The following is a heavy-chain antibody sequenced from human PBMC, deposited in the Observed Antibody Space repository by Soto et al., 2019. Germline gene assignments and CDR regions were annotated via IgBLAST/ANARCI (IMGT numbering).Heavy chain of an antibody. CDR1: GGSISSSTFY. J-gene: IGHJ4*02. D-gene: IGHD3-9*01. CDR3: AYFDWLPY. V-gene: IGHV4-39*01. Sequence: QLQLQESGPGLVKPSETLSLTCTVSGGSISSSTFYRGWIRQPPGKGLEWIGSVYYDGTTYYNPSLRSRVTISDDTSKNQFSLKMSSVTAADTAAYYCAYFDWLPYWGQGTLVTVSS. CDR2: VYYDGTT.